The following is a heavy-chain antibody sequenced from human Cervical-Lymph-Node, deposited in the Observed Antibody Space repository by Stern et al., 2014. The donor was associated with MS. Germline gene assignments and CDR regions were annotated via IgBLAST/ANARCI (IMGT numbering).Heavy chain of an antibody. Sequence: EVQLVQSGAEVKKSGESLKISCKGSGYSFSHYWIGWVRQMPGQGLEWIGIFYPGDSETRYSPSVQGHVTMSADKSISTVYLQWSSLKASDIAMYYCARRDGGAFDLWGQGTMVTVSS. CDR1: GYSFSHYW. CDR3: ARRDGGAFDL. V-gene: IGHV5-51*01. CDR2: FYPGDSET. D-gene: IGHD5-24*01. J-gene: IGHJ3*01.